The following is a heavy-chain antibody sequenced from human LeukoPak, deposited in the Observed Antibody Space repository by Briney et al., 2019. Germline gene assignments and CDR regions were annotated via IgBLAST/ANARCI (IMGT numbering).Heavy chain of an antibody. Sequence: SETLSLTCTVSGGPISSYFWSWIRQPPGKGLEWIGCIHYSGNTNHNPSLKSRVTISVDTSKNHFSLKLSSVTAADTAVYYCARASGYSGYDRAAEYFQHWGQGTLVTVSS. V-gene: IGHV4-59*01. D-gene: IGHD5-12*01. CDR3: ARASGYSGYDRAAEYFQH. CDR1: GGPISSYF. CDR2: IHYSGNT. J-gene: IGHJ1*01.